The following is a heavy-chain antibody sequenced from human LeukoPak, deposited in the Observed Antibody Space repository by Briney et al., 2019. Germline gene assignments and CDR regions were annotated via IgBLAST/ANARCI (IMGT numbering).Heavy chain of an antibody. V-gene: IGHV3-23*01. CDR2: ISGSGGST. Sequence: GGSLRLSCAASGFTFSSYAMSWVRQAPGKGLEWVSAISGSGGSTYYADSVEGRFTISRDNAKNSLYLQMNSLRAEDTALYYCARGPPLFDPWGQGTLVTVSS. J-gene: IGHJ5*02. CDR1: GFTFSSYA. CDR3: ARGPPLFDP.